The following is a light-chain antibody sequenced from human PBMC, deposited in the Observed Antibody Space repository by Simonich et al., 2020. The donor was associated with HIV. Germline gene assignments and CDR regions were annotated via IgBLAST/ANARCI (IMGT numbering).Light chain of an antibody. J-gene: IGKJ3*01. V-gene: IGKV2-28*01. CDR3: MQARQTPFT. CDR1: QSLLHGYNY. CDR2: LGS. Sequence: DIVMTHSPLSLPVTPGEPAPIACRSSQSLLHGYNYLDWDLQKPGQFPQLLIYLGSIRASGGPDRFSGSGSGTDFTLKISRVEAEDVGVYYCMQARQTPFTFGPGTKVDIK.